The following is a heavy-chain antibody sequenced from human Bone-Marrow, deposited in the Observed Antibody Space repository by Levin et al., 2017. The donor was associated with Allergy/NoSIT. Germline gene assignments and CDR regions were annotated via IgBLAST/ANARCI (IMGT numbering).Heavy chain of an antibody. Sequence: SETLSITCTVSGDSVRSNNFFWGWIRQPPGTGLQWIGYVYYSGSTFFTPSLESRVSMSVDTSNNLFSLNLNSVTAADTAVYYCARGRDGYKSHFDYWGQGTLVTVSS. V-gene: IGHV4-39*07. CDR1: GDSVRSNNFF. CDR3: ARGRDGYKSHFDY. J-gene: IGHJ4*02. D-gene: IGHD5-24*01. CDR2: VYYSGST.